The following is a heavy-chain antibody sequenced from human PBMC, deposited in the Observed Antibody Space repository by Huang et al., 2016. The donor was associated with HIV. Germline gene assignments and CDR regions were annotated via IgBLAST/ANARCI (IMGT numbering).Heavy chain of an antibody. D-gene: IGHD3-10*01. CDR3: ARQGLWLPPTDPFDY. J-gene: IGHJ4*02. CDR1: GYNFDSYW. V-gene: IGHV5-51*01. CDR2: IYPGDSDT. Sequence: EVHLVQSGAEVKEPGESLKISCQASGYNFDSYWIGWVRQMPGKGLEWMGVIYPGDSDTRYDPSFQGQVTISVDQSINTAYLQWSSLKASDTAIYFCARQGLWLPPTDPFDYWGQGTPVTVSA.